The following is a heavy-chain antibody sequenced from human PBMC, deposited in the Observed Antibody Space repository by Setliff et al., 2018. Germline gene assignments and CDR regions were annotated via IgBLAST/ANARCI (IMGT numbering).Heavy chain of an antibody. D-gene: IGHD5-18*01. Sequence: SETLSLTCTVSGGSITNGGYYWSWIRQHPGEGLEWIGYIYHSGTTYYNPSLESRVRLSVDTSNSQFSLKLSSVTAADRAIYFCARYSSPYYYMDVWGTGIAVTVS. J-gene: IGHJ6*03. CDR2: IYHSGTT. V-gene: IGHV4-31*03. CDR3: ARYSSPYYYMDV. CDR1: GGSITNGGYY.